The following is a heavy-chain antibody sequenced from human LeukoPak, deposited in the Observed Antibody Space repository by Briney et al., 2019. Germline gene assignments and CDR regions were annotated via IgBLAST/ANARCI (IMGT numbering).Heavy chain of an antibody. D-gene: IGHD2-2*03. CDR1: GFTFSSYS. CDR3: AKIWNGYCSSTSCYSGLPAFDI. CDR2: ISSSSSYI. V-gene: IGHV3-21*04. J-gene: IGHJ3*02. Sequence: GGSLRLSCAASGFTFSSYSMNWVRQAPGKGLEWVSSISSSSSYIYYADSVKGRFTISRDNAKNSLYLQMNSLRAEDTALYYCAKIWNGYCSSTSCYSGLPAFDIWGQGTMVTVSS.